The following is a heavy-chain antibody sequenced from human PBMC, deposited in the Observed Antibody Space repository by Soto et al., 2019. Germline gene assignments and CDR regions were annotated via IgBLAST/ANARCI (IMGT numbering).Heavy chain of an antibody. V-gene: IGHV3-30*18. CDR1: GFTFSIYG. D-gene: IGHD6-13*01. CDR2: ISYDGSNK. CDR3: AKFGIADVFDI. Sequence: QVQLVESGGGVVQPGRSLRLSCAASGFTFSIYGMKWVRQAPGKGLEWVAVISYDGSNKYYGDSVKGRFTISRDNSKNSLHLQMNSLRAEDTAVYYCAKFGIADVFDIWGQGTMVTVSS. J-gene: IGHJ3*02.